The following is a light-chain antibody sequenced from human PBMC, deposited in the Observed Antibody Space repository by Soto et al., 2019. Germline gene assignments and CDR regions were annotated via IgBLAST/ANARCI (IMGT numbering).Light chain of an antibody. V-gene: IGLV2-14*01. CDR1: SSDVGSYNY. J-gene: IGLJ1*01. Sequence: QSALTQPASVSGSPGQSITISCNGTSSDVGSYNYVSWYQQHPGKAPKLMIYEVSDRPSGISSRFSGSKSGNTASLTISGLQTEDEADYYCSSYTSSSTLFGTGTKLTVL. CDR2: EVS. CDR3: SSYTSSSTL.